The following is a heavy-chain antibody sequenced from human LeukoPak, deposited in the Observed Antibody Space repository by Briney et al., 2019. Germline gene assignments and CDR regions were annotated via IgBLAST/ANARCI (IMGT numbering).Heavy chain of an antibody. J-gene: IGHJ6*03. D-gene: IGHD2-2*01. Sequence: GRSLRLSCAASGFTFSSYGMHWVRQAPGKGLEWVAVISYDGSNKYYADSVKGRFTISRDNSKNTLYLQMNSLRAEDTAVYYCARDHFRFVVVPAAIPYYMDVWGKGTTVTVSS. V-gene: IGHV3-30*03. CDR2: ISYDGSNK. CDR1: GFTFSSYG. CDR3: ARDHFRFVVVPAAIPYYMDV.